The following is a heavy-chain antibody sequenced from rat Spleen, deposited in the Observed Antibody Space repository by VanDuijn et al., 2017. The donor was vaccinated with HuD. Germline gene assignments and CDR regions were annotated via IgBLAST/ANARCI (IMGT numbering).Heavy chain of an antibody. CDR2: IWGDGST. CDR1: GFSLTSYD. CDR3: TRSWGYYYDGSPQWFAY. J-gene: IGHJ3*01. V-gene: IGHV2-1*01. Sequence: QVQLKESGPGLVQPSQTLSLTCTVSGFSLTSYDVPWVRHPPGKGLEWMGGIWGDGSTDYNSALKSRLSISRDTSKSQVFLKMNSLQTDDTAIYFCTRSWGYYYDGSPQWFAYWGQGTLVTVSS. D-gene: IGHD1-12*03.